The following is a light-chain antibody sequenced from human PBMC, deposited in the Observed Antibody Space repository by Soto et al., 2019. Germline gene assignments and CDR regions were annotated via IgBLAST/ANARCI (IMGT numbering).Light chain of an antibody. J-gene: IGKJ5*01. Sequence: DIQMTQSPSSLSASVGDRVTITCRASQSISSYLNWYQQKPGKAPKLLIYAASSLQSGVPSRFSGSGSGTDFTLTISILQPEDFATYYFQQSYSSPRITFGQGTRLEIK. CDR2: AAS. CDR3: QQSYSSPRIT. V-gene: IGKV1-39*01. CDR1: QSISSY.